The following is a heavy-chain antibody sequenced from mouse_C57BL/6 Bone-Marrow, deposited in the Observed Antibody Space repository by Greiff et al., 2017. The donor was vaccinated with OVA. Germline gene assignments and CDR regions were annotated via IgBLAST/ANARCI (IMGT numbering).Heavy chain of an antibody. D-gene: IGHD1-1*01. V-gene: IGHV1-19*01. CDR3: ASLVDPLDY. Sequence: VQLKQSGPVLVKPGASVKMSCKASGYTFTDYYMNWVKQSHGKSLEWIGVINPYNGGTSYNQKFKGKATLTVDKSSSTAYMELNSLTSEDSAVYYCASLVDPLDYWGQGTTLTVSS. CDR2: INPYNGGT. CDR1: GYTFTDYY. J-gene: IGHJ2*01.